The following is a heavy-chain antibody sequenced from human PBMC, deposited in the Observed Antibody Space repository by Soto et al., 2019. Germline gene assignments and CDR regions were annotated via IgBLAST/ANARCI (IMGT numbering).Heavy chain of an antibody. D-gene: IGHD5-12*01. Sequence: GGSLRLSCVASGFAFSSYALHWVRQAPGKGLEWVALISSDGSDKYYADSVRGRLTISRGNSKNALYLQMSSLRPEDTAIYYCARDREAYSGFDYPDYWGQGTLVTVSS. CDR3: ARDREAYSGFDYPDY. J-gene: IGHJ4*02. CDR1: GFAFSSYA. CDR2: ISSDGSDK. V-gene: IGHV3-30-3*01.